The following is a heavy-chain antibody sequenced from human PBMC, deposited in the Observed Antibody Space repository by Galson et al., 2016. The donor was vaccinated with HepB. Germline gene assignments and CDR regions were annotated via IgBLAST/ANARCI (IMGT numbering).Heavy chain of an antibody. CDR2: IDADGTYM. V-gene: IGHV3-74*01. Sequence: SLRLSCAASGFSFGRYWMHWVRQAPGRGLEWLSCIDADGTYMIYADSVRDRFTISRDSARNTLYLQMTSLRAEDTAVYYCARDESVQGPTTADYWGQGTLVTVSS. D-gene: IGHD5-12*01. J-gene: IGHJ4*02. CDR3: ARDESVQGPTTADY. CDR1: GFSFGRYW.